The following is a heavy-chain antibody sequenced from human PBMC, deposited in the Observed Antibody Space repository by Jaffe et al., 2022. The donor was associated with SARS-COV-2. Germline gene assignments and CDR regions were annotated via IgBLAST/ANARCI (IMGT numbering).Heavy chain of an antibody. D-gene: IGHD6-19*01. CDR3: AKDHHYSSGWLEGHDY. Sequence: EVQLLESGGGLVQPGGSLRLSCAASGFTFSSYAMSWVRQAPGKGLEWVSAISGSGGSTYYADSVKGRFTISRDNSKNTLYLQMNSLRAEDTAVYYCAKDHHYSSGWLEGHDYWGQGTLVTVSS. CDR2: ISGSGGST. CDR1: GFTFSSYA. V-gene: IGHV3-23*01. J-gene: IGHJ4*02.